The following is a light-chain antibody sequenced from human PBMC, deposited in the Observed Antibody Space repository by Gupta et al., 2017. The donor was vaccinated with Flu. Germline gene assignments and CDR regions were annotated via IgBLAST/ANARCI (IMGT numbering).Light chain of an antibody. Sequence: DTQMTQSPFSLSASVGDRVTITCRASQGVSTYLNWYQQKPGQAPKLLISAASTLRSGFPSRFSGSGSGTDFTLSISRLQREDFATYYCQQSVTAPYTFGQGTRVQIK. CDR2: AAS. J-gene: IGKJ2*01. CDR3: QQSVTAPYT. CDR1: QGVSTY. V-gene: IGKV1-39*01.